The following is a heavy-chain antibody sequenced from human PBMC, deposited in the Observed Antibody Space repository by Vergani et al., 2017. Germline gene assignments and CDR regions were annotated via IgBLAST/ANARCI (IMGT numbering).Heavy chain of an antibody. J-gene: IGHJ4*02. CDR1: GFLFSTYP. Sequence: QVQLVESGGGVVQPGRSLRLSCAASGFLFSTYPLHWVRQAPGKELEWVAVISYDGSRTFYADSLKGRFTISRDNSENTLYLQINSLRAEDTAVYYCARDIRYYYDSRDYSYYFDSWGQGTLVTVSS. CDR3: ARDIRYYYDSRDYSYYFDS. D-gene: IGHD3-22*01. V-gene: IGHV3-30-3*01. CDR2: ISYDGSRT.